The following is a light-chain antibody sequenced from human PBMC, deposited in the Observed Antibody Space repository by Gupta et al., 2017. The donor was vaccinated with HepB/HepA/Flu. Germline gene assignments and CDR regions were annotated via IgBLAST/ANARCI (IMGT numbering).Light chain of an antibody. CDR1: QCVSSSY. Sequence: DIVVTQSPAPLSVSPGERATLSCGASQCVSSSYVAWYQQKPGLAHRLLIYDASSRATGLPDRGSGRWSGTDFTLTISRLEHEDFAVYYWQHYGSSPRTFGQGTKVEIK. V-gene: IGKV3D-20*01. J-gene: IGKJ1*01. CDR3: QHYGSSPRT. CDR2: DAS.